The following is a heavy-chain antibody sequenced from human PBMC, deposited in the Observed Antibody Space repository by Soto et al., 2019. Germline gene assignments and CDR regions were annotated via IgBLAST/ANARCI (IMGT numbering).Heavy chain of an antibody. V-gene: IGHV4-59*01. Sequence: SETLSLTCTSCCTSISDYYCCWRREPPGKGLEWIGYTYYSRSTSYTPSLNSRVTISVDTSKSQVSLKLSSVTAADTAVYYCARSRRGYSYGLFNYWGHGTLVTV. D-gene: IGHD5-18*01. J-gene: IGHJ4*01. CDR2: TYYSRST. CDR1: CTSISDYY. CDR3: ARSRRGYSYGLFNY.